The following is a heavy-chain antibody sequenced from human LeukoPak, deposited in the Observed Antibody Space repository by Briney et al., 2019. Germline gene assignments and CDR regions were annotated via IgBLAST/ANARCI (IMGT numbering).Heavy chain of an antibody. Sequence: GASVKVSCKASGGTFSNYGINWVRQAPGQGLGWMGGISPIFGTAKYAQNFQGRVTITADEPTSTAHMELSSLTSEDTAVYYCARGEYSNGYPYRLDFWGQGTLLTVSS. J-gene: IGHJ4*02. CDR2: ISPIFGTA. CDR3: ARGEYSNGYPYRLDF. D-gene: IGHD3-16*01. CDR1: GGTFSNYG. V-gene: IGHV1-69*13.